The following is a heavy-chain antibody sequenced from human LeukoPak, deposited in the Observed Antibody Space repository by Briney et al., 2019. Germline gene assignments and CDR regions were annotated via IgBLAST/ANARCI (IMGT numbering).Heavy chain of an antibody. J-gene: IGHJ4*02. D-gene: IGHD6-13*01. Sequence: MSGGSLRLSCAASGFTFSGYTLNWVRQAPGEGLEWVSSISSSSTYIHYADSVKGRFTISRDNAKNSVYLQMNSLRAKDTAVYYCARGGQLVDYWGQGTLVTVSS. CDR2: ISSSSTYI. CDR3: ARGGQLVDY. V-gene: IGHV3-21*01. CDR1: GFTFSGYT.